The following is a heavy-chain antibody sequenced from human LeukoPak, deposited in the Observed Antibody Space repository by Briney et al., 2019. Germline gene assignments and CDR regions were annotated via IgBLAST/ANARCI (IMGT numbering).Heavy chain of an antibody. CDR2: IKHDGSEE. D-gene: IGHD3-16*02. CDR3: GYTNNFYH. V-gene: IGHV3-7*01. J-gene: IGHJ1*01. CDR1: GFSFSGYI. Sequence: GGSLRLSCAASGFSFSGYIMNWVRQAPGQGLEWVANIKHDGSEEYYVDSVKGRFTISRDDGRNSVSLQMNSVRAEDTAVYYCGYTNNFYHWGQGTLVVVSS.